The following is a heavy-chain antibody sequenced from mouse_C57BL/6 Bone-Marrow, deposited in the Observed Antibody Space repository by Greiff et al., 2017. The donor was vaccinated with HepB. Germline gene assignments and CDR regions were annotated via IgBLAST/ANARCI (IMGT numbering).Heavy chain of an antibody. Sequence: VQLQQSGPGLVQPSQSLSITCTVSGFSLTSYGVHWVRQSPGKGLEWLGVIWSGGSTDYNAAFISRLSISKDNSKSQVFFNMNSLQADDTAIYYCARNEETFYYGNYLYAMDYWGQGTSVTVSS. J-gene: IGHJ4*01. D-gene: IGHD2-1*01. CDR2: IWSGGST. V-gene: IGHV2-2*01. CDR1: GFSLTSYG. CDR3: ARNEETFYYGNYLYAMDY.